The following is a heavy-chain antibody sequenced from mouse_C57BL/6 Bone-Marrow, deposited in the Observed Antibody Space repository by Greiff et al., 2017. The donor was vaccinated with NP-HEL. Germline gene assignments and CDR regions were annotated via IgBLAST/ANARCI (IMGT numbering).Heavy chain of an antibody. CDR3: ARLDYYATH. V-gene: IGHV1-82*01. Sequence: VQLQQSGPELVKPGASVKISCKASGYAFSSSWMNWVKQRPGKGLEWIGRIYPGDGDTNYNGKFKGKATLTADKSSSTAYMQLSSLTSEDSAVYFCARLDYYATHWGQGTTLTVSS. D-gene: IGHD1-1*01. CDR2: IYPGDGDT. CDR1: GYAFSSSW. J-gene: IGHJ2*01.